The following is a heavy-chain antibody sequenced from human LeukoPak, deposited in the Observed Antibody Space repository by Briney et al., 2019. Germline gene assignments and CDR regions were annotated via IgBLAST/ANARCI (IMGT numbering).Heavy chain of an antibody. CDR1: GFTFSSYW. CDR2: INSDGSST. J-gene: IGHJ4*02. CDR3: AREGIAVAGGLDY. V-gene: IGHV3-74*01. D-gene: IGHD6-19*01. Sequence: HAGGSLRLSCAASGFTFSSYWMHWVRQAPGKGLVWVSRINSDGSSTSYADSVKGRFTIPRDNAKNTLYLQMNSLRAEDTAVYYCAREGIAVAGGLDYWGQGTLVTVSS.